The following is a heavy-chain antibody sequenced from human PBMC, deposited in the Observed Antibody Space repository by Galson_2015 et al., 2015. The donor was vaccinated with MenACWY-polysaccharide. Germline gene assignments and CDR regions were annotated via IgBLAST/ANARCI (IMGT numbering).Heavy chain of an antibody. CDR3: AKAQMASRPERLMVYYYYMDV. CDR1: GFTFSSYA. V-gene: IGHV3-23*01. J-gene: IGHJ6*03. D-gene: IGHD6-6*01. Sequence: SLRLSCAASGFTFSSYAMSWVRQAPGEGLEWVSAISDNDDRTFYADSVKGRFTISRDNSKNTLYLRMNSLRAEDTAVYYCAKAQMASRPERLMVYYYYMDVWVKGTTVAVSS. CDR2: ISDNDDRT.